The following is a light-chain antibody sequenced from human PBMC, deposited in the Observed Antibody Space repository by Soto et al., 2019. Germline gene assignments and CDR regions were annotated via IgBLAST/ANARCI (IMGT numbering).Light chain of an antibody. CDR3: MQALQTPIT. CDR1: QXLLHTNGKKY. J-gene: IGKJ5*01. CDR2: LGS. V-gene: IGKV2-28*01. Sequence: DIVMTQSPLSLPFTPRYPSSISCSXSQXLLHTNGKKYMDWYLQKPGQSPQLLIYLGSNRASGVPDRFSGSGSGTDFSLKISRVEAEDVGVYYCMQALQTPITFGQGTRLETK.